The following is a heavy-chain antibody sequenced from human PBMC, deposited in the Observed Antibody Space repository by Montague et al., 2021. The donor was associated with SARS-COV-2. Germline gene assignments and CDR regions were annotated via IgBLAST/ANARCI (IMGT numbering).Heavy chain of an antibody. CDR3: ARVKWELSVGNVFDI. J-gene: IGHJ3*02. CDR1: GGSFSGYY. V-gene: IGHV4-34*01. CDR2: INHSGST. D-gene: IGHD1-26*01. Sequence: SETLSLTCAVYGGSFSGYYWSWIRQPPGKGLEWIGEINHSGSTNYNPSLKSRVTISVDTSKNQLSLKLSSVTAADTAMYYCARVKWELSVGNVFDIWGQGTMVTVSS.